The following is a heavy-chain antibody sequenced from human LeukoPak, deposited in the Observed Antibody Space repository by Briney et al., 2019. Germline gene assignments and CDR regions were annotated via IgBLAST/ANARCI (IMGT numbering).Heavy chain of an antibody. D-gene: IGHD3-16*01. V-gene: IGHV1-24*01. CDR2: FDPEDGET. Sequence: ASVKVSCKVSGYTLTELSMRWVRQAPGKGLEWMGGFDPEDGETIYAQKFQGRVTMTEDTSTDTAYMELSSLRSEDTAVYYCATCPRNWGWAFDIWGQGTMVTVSS. J-gene: IGHJ3*02. CDR3: ATCPRNWGWAFDI. CDR1: GYTLTELS.